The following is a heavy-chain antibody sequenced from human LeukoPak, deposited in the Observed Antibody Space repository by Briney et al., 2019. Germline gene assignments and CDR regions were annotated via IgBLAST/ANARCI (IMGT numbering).Heavy chain of an antibody. J-gene: IGHJ4*02. CDR2: ISYDGITK. V-gene: IGHV3-30-3*01. CDR1: GFTFSNYA. D-gene: IGHD1-1*01. CDR3: ARDDRPARHWNNIPFEY. Sequence: GGSLRLSCAASGFTFSNYAMHWVRQAPGKGLEWAAVISYDGITKYYADSVKGRFTISRDNSKDTLYLQVNSLRAEDTAVYYCARDDRPARHWNNIPFEYWGQGSLVTVSS.